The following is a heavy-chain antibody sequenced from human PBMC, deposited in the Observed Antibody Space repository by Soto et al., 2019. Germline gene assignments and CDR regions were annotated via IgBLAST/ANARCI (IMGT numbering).Heavy chain of an antibody. Sequence: SLTCTVSGGSISSYHWCWIRQAPGKGLEWIGFISYIGSFNYNPSLKSRVTISLDTPRNQFSLKLTSVTAADTAVSYCAKNDKQDFYFDNWGQGTLVNVSS. V-gene: IGHV4-59*08. CDR1: GGSISSYH. CDR2: ISYIGSF. D-gene: IGHD1-1*01. CDR3: AKNDKQDFYFDN. J-gene: IGHJ4*02.